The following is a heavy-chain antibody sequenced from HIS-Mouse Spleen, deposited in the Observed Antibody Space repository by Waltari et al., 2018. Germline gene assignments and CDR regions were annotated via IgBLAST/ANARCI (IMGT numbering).Heavy chain of an antibody. CDR1: GGSFSGYY. Sequence: QVQLQQWGAGLLKPSETLALTCAVHGGSFSGYYWSWFRQPPGKGLEWIGEINHSGSTNYNPSLKSRVTISVDTSKNQFSLKLSSVTAADTAVYYCARVNSSFDYWGQGTLVTVSS. J-gene: IGHJ4*02. V-gene: IGHV4-34*01. CDR3: ARVNSSFDY. CDR2: INHSGST. D-gene: IGHD6-13*01.